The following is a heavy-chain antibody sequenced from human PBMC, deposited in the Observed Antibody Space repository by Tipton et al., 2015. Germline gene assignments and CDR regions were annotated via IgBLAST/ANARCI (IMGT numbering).Heavy chain of an antibody. Sequence: LRLSCTVSGDSISSGGYYWSWSRQHPGKGLEWLGYSHYSGSTYYNPSLKSRLTISVDMSKNQFSLKLNSVTAADTAVFYCARYEVEVDAFDIWGQGTMVTVSS. CDR1: GDSISSGGYY. CDR3: ARYEVEVDAFDI. J-gene: IGHJ3*02. CDR2: SHYSGST. D-gene: IGHD2-2*01. V-gene: IGHV4-31*03.